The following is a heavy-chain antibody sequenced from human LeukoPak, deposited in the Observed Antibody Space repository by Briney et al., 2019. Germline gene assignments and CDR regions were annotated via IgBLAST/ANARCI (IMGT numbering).Heavy chain of an antibody. V-gene: IGHV3-30*04. Sequence: GGSLRLSCAASGFTFSNYAMHWVRQAPGKGLEWVALISYDGSNKFYADSVKGRFTISRDNSKNTLYLQMNSLRAEDTAVYYCAKCKVAATLFDYWGQGTLVTVSS. CDR1: GFTFSNYA. J-gene: IGHJ4*02. D-gene: IGHD2-15*01. CDR2: ISYDGSNK. CDR3: AKCKVAATLFDY.